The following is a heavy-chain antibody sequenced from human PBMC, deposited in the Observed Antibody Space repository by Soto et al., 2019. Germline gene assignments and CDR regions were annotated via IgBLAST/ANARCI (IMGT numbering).Heavy chain of an antibody. CDR2: ISWDGGST. V-gene: IGHV3-43*01. Sequence: GGSLRLSCAASGFTFDDYTMHWVRQAPGKGLEWVSLISWDGGSTYYADSVKGRFTISRDNSKNSLYLQMNSLRTEDTALYYCAKDILPRGYSYGLHVGMDVWGQGTTVTVSS. CDR3: AKDILPRGYSYGLHVGMDV. J-gene: IGHJ6*02. CDR1: GFTFDDYT. D-gene: IGHD5-18*01.